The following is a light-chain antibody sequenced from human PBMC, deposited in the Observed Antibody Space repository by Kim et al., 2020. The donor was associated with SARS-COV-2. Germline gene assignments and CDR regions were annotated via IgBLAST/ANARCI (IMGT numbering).Light chain of an antibody. Sequence: LGVAPGERATLTCRASQTISNNLAWYQQKPGQAPSLIMYGASTRATDIPARFTGSGSGTEFTLTISSLQSEDFAVYYCQQYNKRYTFGQGTKLEI. V-gene: IGKV3-15*01. J-gene: IGKJ2*01. CDR1: QTISNN. CDR2: GAS. CDR3: QQYNKRYT.